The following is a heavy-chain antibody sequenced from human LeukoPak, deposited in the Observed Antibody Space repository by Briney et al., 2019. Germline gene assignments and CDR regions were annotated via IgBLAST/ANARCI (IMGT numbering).Heavy chain of an antibody. V-gene: IGHV4-39*07. J-gene: IGHJ6*03. CDR3: ARARPQWLDYYYYYMDV. CDR2: IYYSGST. D-gene: IGHD6-19*01. CDR1: GASIRSSIYY. Sequence: SETLSLTCTVSGASIRSSIYYWGWIRQPPGKGLEWIGSIYYSGSTNYNPSLKSRVTISVDTSKNQFSLKLSSVTAADTAVYYCARARPQWLDYYYYYMDVWGKGTTVTVSS.